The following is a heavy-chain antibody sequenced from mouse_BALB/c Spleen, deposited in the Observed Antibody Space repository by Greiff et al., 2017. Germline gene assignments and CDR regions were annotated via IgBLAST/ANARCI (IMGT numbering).Heavy chain of an antibody. D-gene: IGHD3-1*01. CDR2: IDPANGNT. CDR1: GFNIKDTY. J-gene: IGHJ4*01. V-gene: IGHV14-3*02. CDR3: ASCSSGYYAMDY. Sequence: VQLQQSGAELVKPGASVKLSCTASGFNIKDTYMHWVKQRPEQGLEWIGRIDPANGNTKYDPKFQGKATITADTSSNTAYLQLSSLTSEDTAVYYCASCSSGYYAMDYWGQGTSVTVSS.